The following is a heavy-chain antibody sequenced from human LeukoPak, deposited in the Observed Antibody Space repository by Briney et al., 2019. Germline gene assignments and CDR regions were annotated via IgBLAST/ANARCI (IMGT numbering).Heavy chain of an antibody. CDR2: IYPGDSDT. CDR3: ARRLGSGGLDY. V-gene: IGHV5-51*01. Sequence: GESLKISCKGSGYSFTSYWIGWVRQMPRKSLGWMGIIYPGDSDTRYSPSFQCQVTISTDKSISTAYLQWSSLKASDTAMYYCARRLGSGGLDYWGQGTLVTVSS. J-gene: IGHJ4*02. CDR1: GYSFTSYW. D-gene: IGHD6-19*01.